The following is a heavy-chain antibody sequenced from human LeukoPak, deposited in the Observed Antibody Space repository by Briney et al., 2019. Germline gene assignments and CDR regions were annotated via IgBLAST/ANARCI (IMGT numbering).Heavy chain of an antibody. J-gene: IGHJ4*02. CDR3: ARDVRRLYYFDY. CDR1: GFTFSSYA. V-gene: IGHV3-30-3*01. Sequence: AGGSLRLSCAASGFTFSSYAMHWVRQAPGKGLEWVAVISYDGSNKYYADSVKGRFTISRDNSKNTLYLQMNSLRAEDTAVYYCARDVRRLYYFDYWGQGTLVTVSS. CDR2: ISYDGSNK.